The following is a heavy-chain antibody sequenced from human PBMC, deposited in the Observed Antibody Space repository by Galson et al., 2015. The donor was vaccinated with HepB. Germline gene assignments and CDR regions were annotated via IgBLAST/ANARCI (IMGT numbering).Heavy chain of an antibody. D-gene: IGHD3-9*01. J-gene: IGHJ6*02. Sequence: SLRLSCAASGFTFSSYAMSWVRQAPGKGLEWVSAISGSGGSTYYADSVKGRFTISRDNSKNTLYLQMNSLRAEDTAVYYCAKGYDILTGYYTSYYYYGMDVWGQGTTVTVSS. CDR3: AKGYDILTGYYTSYYYYGMDV. CDR1: GFTFSSYA. V-gene: IGHV3-23*01. CDR2: ISGSGGST.